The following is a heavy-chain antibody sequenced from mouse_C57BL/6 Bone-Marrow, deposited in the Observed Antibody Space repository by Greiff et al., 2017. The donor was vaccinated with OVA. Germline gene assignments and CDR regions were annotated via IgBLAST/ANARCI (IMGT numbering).Heavy chain of an antibody. CDR1: GFNIKNTY. V-gene: IGHV14-3*01. D-gene: IGHD1-1*01. CDR3: ARGNFGSSFYAMDY. J-gene: IGHJ4*01. CDR2: IDPANDNT. Sequence: EVQLKESVAELVRPGASVKLSCTASGFNIKNTYMHWVKQRPEQGLEWIGRIDPANDNTKYAPKFQGKATMTADASSNTAYLQFSSLSSEDTAVDCCARGNFGSSFYAMDYWGQGTSVTVSS.